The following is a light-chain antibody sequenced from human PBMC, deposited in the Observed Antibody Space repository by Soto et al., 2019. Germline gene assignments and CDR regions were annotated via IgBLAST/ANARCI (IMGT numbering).Light chain of an antibody. Sequence: DIQMTQSPSTLSTSVGDRVTITCRASQSISSWLAWYQQKPGKPPKLLIYDASSLECGVPSRFSGSGSGTEFTLTISSLQPEDFATYYCQQSHSTPHTFGQGTRLEI. J-gene: IGKJ5*01. V-gene: IGKV1-5*01. CDR2: DAS. CDR3: QQSHSTPHT. CDR1: QSISSW.